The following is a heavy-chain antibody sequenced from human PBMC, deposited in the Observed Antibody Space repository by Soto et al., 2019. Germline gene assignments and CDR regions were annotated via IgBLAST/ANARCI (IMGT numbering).Heavy chain of an antibody. J-gene: IGHJ4*02. D-gene: IGHD2-2*01. V-gene: IGHV1-18*01. CDR1: GYTFTSYG. CDR2: ISAYNGNT. Sequence: QVQRVQSGAEVKKPGASVKVSCKASGYTFTSYGISWVRQAPGQGLEWMGWISAYNGNTNYAQKLQGRVTMTTDTSTSTAYMELRSLRSDDTAVYYCARRYGCSSTSCYGSGTFDYWGQGTLVTVSS. CDR3: ARRYGCSSTSCYGSGTFDY.